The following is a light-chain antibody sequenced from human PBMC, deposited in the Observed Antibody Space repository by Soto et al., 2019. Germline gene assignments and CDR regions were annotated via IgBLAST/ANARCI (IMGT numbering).Light chain of an antibody. CDR3: QQSYSTPLT. CDR1: QSIITY. J-gene: IGKJ4*01. Sequence: IQMTQSPSSLSASVGDRVTITCRTSQSIITYLNWYQQKQGKAPKLLIYAASSLQSGVPSRFSGSGSGTDFTHTISSLQPEDFATYYCQQSYSTPLTFGGGTKVDIK. V-gene: IGKV1-39*01. CDR2: AAS.